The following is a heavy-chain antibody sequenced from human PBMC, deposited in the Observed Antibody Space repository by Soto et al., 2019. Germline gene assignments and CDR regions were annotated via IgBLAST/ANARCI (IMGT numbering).Heavy chain of an antibody. CDR2: ISAYNGNT. CDR3: ARDRVGTMVRGVTFDY. Sequence: ASVKVSCKASGYTFISYGISWVRQAPGQGLEWMGWISAYNGNTNYAQKLQGRVTMTTDTSTSTAYMELRSLRSDDTAVYYCARDRVGTMVRGVTFDYWGQGTLVTVSS. D-gene: IGHD3-10*01. V-gene: IGHV1-18*01. CDR1: GYTFISYG. J-gene: IGHJ4*02.